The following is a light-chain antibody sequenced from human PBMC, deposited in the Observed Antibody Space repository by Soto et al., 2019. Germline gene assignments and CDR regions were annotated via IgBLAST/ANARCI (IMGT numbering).Light chain of an antibody. CDR3: HHYENYPYT. CDR2: KAS. V-gene: IGKV1-5*03. CDR1: QSISSW. Sequence: DIQMTQSPSTLSASVGDRVTITCRASQSISSWLAWYQQKPGKAPKVLIYKASSLEGGVPSRFSGSGSGTELPLTIRSLPADDFATYYCHHYENYPYTSVQGTKLEIK. J-gene: IGKJ2*01.